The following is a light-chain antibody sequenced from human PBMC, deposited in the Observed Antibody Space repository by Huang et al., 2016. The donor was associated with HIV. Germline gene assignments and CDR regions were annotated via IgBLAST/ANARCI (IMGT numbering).Light chain of an antibody. CDR1: QSLLHSNGYNY. CDR3: MQSLQTIT. V-gene: IGKV2-28*01. CDR2: LGS. Sequence: IVMTQSPLSLPVTPGEPASISCRSSQSLLHSNGYNYLDWYLQKPGQSPQLLIYLGSNRAAGVPDRFSGSGSGTDFTLKISRVEAEDVGVYYCMQSLQTITFGQGTRLE. J-gene: IGKJ5*01.